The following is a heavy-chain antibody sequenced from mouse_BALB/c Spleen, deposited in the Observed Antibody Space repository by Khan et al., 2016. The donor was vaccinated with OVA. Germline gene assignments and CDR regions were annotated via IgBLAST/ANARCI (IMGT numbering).Heavy chain of an antibody. CDR2: IWGDGST. CDR3: AKFTPDYDSMDY. Sequence: VQLQESGPGLVAPSQSLPITCTVSGFSLTSYGVNWVRQPPGEGLEWLGVIWGDGSTNYHSTLKSRLIISKDSSKRQVFLTLNSLQTDDTATYYCAKFTPDYDSMDYWGQGTSVTVST. V-gene: IGHV2-3*01. D-gene: IGHD1-1*01. J-gene: IGHJ4*01. CDR1: GFSLTSYG.